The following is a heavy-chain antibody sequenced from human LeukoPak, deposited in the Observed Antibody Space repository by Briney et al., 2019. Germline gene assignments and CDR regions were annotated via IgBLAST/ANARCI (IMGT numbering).Heavy chain of an antibody. CDR2: ISYSGST. CDR1: GGSFSSENYF. V-gene: IGHV4-31*03. Sequence: SQTLSLTCTVSGGSFSSENYFWSWIRQHPVKGLEWIGYISYSGSTYYNPSLKSRVTMSVDTSKNQFSLKLSSVTAADTAVYYCAREGNYYDANGYLVYWGQGTLVTVSS. J-gene: IGHJ4*02. CDR3: AREGNYYDANGYLVY. D-gene: IGHD3-22*01.